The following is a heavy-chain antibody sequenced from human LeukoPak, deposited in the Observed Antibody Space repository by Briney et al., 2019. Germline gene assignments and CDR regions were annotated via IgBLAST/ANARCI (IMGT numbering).Heavy chain of an antibody. CDR1: GGTFSSYA. J-gene: IGHJ6*02. V-gene: IGHV1-69*04. Sequence: SVKVSCKASGGTFSSYAISWVRQAPGQGLEWMGRIIPILNITNYAQKFQGRVTISADTSTSTAYMELSGLRSDEAAVYYCARDQGLTAPPPYGMDVWGQGTTVTVSS. CDR3: ARDQGLTAPPPYGMDV. CDR2: IIPILNIT. D-gene: IGHD6-19*01.